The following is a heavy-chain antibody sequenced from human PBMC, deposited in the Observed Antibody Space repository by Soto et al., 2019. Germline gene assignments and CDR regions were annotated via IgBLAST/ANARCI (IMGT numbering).Heavy chain of an antibody. CDR2: ISYDGSLQ. CDR3: VSDRGYGHASVPYS. CDR1: GFAFSSYG. D-gene: IGHD5-18*01. Sequence: QAQLVESGGGVVQPGRSLRLSCAASGFAFSSYGMHWVRQAPGTGLEGVAVISYDGSLQHYADSVKGRFTISRDNSKNMVILQISSLRAEDTAVYYCVSDRGYGHASVPYSWGQGTLVSVSS. V-gene: IGHV3-30*03. J-gene: IGHJ4*02.